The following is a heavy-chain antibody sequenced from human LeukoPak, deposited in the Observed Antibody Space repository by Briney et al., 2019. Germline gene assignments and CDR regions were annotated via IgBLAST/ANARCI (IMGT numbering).Heavy chain of an antibody. V-gene: IGHV3-15*01. Sequence: GGSLRLSCAASGLTFSNAWMSWVRQAPGKGLEWVGRIKSKTDGGTTDYAAPVKGRFTISRDDSKNTLYLQMNSLKTEDTAVYYCTTDPNKLADDYWGQGTLVTVSS. CDR3: TTDPNKLADDY. J-gene: IGHJ4*02. CDR2: IKSKTDGGTT. CDR1: GLTFSNAW. D-gene: IGHD1/OR15-1a*01.